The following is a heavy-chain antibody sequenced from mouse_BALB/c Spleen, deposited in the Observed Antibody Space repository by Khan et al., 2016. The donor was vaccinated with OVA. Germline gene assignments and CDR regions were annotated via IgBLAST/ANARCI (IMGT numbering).Heavy chain of an antibody. CDR1: GYSITSDYA. CDR3: ARAGNRTTGGGTDFDY. D-gene: IGHD2-14*01. J-gene: IGHJ2*01. V-gene: IGHV3-2*02. Sequence: VQLKESGPGLVKPSQSLSLTCTVTGYSITSDYAWYWIRQFPGNKLEWMVYISYSGRTSYNPSLKSRLSITLDTSTNQFFLQLTSLTTEEKATYDGARAGNRTTGGGTDFDYWGQGTTLTVSS. CDR2: ISYSGRT.